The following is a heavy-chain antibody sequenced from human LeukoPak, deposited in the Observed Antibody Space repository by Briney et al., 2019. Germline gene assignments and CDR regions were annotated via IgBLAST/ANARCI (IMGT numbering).Heavy chain of an antibody. D-gene: IGHD1-26*01. J-gene: IGHJ3*02. Sequence: SETLSLTCTVSAGSISSYYWSWILQPAGKGLEWIGRIYTSGSTAYNPSLKSRVTISVDTSKNQFSLKLSSVTAADTAVYYCARAGRWEGRPHAFDIWGQGTMVTVSS. CDR2: IYTSGST. CDR3: ARAGRWEGRPHAFDI. V-gene: IGHV4-4*07. CDR1: AGSISSYY.